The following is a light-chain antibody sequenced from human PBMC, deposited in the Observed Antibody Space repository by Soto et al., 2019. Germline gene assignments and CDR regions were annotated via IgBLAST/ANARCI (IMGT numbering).Light chain of an antibody. CDR3: QQYGRSLLT. Sequence: EIVLTQSPGTLSLSPGERATLSCRASQSVSSSYLAWYQQKPGQAPRLLIYGASSRATGIPDRFSGSGSGTDFTLTISRLDPEDFAVYYCQQYGRSLLTFGGGTKVEIK. CDR1: QSVSSSY. V-gene: IGKV3-20*01. CDR2: GAS. J-gene: IGKJ4*01.